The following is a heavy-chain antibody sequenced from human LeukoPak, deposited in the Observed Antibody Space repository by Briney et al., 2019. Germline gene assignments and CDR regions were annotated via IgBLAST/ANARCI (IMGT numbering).Heavy chain of an antibody. Sequence: PGGSLRLSCAASGFTFSSYSMNWVRQAPGKGLEWVSYISSSSSTIYYADSVKGRFTISRDNAKNSLYLQMNSLRAEDTAVYYCARDPPYSSSSYWGQGTLVTVSS. CDR3: ARDPPYSSSSY. V-gene: IGHV3-48*01. D-gene: IGHD6-6*01. CDR2: ISSSSSTI. J-gene: IGHJ4*02. CDR1: GFTFSSYS.